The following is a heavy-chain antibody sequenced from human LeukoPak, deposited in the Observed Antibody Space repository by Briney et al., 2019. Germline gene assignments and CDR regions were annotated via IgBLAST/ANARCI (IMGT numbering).Heavy chain of an antibody. J-gene: IGHJ6*02. CDR3: ALGAYCSSTSCSTPLYYGMDV. Sequence: PSETLSLTCAVYGGSFSGYYWSWIRQPPGKGLEWIGEINHSGSTSYNPSLKSRVTISVDTSKNQFSLKPSSVTAADTAVYYCALGAYCSSTSCSTPLYYGMDVWGQGTTVTVSS. CDR1: GGSFSGYY. V-gene: IGHV4-34*01. CDR2: INHSGST. D-gene: IGHD2-2*01.